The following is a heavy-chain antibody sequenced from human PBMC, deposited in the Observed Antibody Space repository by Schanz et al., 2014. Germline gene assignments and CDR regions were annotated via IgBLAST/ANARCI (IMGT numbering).Heavy chain of an antibody. J-gene: IGHJ4*02. Sequence: EVHLEESGGGLVQPGGSQRLSCAVSGFTFSNCDMTWVRQAPGKVLEWVAIIDGRGITTFYADSVKGRFTISRDNAKNTVYLQMNSLRDDDTAVYYCARDKGGLIPFDYWGQGTLVAVSS. CDR3: ARDKGGLIPFDY. CDR1: GFTFSNCD. V-gene: IGHV3-23*04. D-gene: IGHD2-15*01. CDR2: IDGRGITT.